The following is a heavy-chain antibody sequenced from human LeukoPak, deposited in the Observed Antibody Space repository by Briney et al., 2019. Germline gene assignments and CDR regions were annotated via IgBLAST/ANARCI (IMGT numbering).Heavy chain of an antibody. CDR3: ARDKALNS. CDR2: ISSRGSSM. CDR1: GFTLSNYG. J-gene: IGHJ4*02. V-gene: IGHV3-48*04. Sequence: GRSLRLSCAVSGFTLSNYGMHWVRQAPGKGLEWLSYISSRGSSMYYADSVKGRFTISRDNAKNSLYLQMNSLRAEDTAVYFCARDKALNSWGQGTLVTVSS.